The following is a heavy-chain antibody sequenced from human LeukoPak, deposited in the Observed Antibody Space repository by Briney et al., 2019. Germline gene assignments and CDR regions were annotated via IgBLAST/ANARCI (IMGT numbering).Heavy chain of an antibody. Sequence: PSETLSLTCSVSGGSISSSSDFWGWIRQPPGKGLEWIASVHYSGSTYQNPSLKSRLTISIDTSKNQFSLKLSSVTAADTAVYVCARQLYVSGSYYAPMDVWGKGTTVTISS. D-gene: IGHD3-10*01. CDR1: GGSISSSSDF. J-gene: IGHJ6*03. CDR3: ARQLYVSGSYYAPMDV. CDR2: VHYSGST. V-gene: IGHV4-39*01.